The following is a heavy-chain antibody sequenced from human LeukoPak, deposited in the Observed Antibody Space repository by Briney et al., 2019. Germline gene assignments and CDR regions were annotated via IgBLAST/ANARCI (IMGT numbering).Heavy chain of an antibody. D-gene: IGHD2-8*01. CDR1: GLTFSRYS. CDR2: INSRGSDK. V-gene: IGHV3-21*01. CDR3: AREGSIVPHQDLDY. Sequence: GGSLRLSCAASGLTFSRYSMNWVRQAPGEGPEWVSSINSRGSDKYYADSVEGRFTISRDNAKNSLFLQMNSLRAEDTAVYYCAREGSIVPHQDLDYWGQGTLVTVSS. J-gene: IGHJ4*02.